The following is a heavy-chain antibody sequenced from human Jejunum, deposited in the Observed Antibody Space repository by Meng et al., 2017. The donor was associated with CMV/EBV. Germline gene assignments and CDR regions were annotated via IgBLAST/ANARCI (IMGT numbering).Heavy chain of an antibody. CDR3: ARSRCTRTSCYTGTFDY. Sequence: DHIRSNHWWSWVRQPPGKGLEWIGEVSPTESTNYNPSLKSRVTISGDRSKNQFSLRLSSVTAADTAVYYCARSRCTRTSCYTGTFDYWGQGTLVTVSS. V-gene: IGHV4-4*02. D-gene: IGHD2-2*02. CDR1: DHIRSNHW. J-gene: IGHJ4*02. CDR2: VSPTEST.